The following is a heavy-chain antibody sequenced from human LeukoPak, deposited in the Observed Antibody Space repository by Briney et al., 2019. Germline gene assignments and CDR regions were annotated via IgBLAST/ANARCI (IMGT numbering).Heavy chain of an antibody. J-gene: IGHJ4*02. Sequence: GWSLRLSCVASGFSFSTSGMHWVRQSPGKGLDWVAFIRNDGNKKNYAESVKGRFTISRDNSRNTLYLQMDSLSAEDTAVYYCVKVDTWGQGTLVTVSS. CDR1: GFSFSTSG. D-gene: IGHD3-22*01. V-gene: IGHV3-30*02. CDR3: VKVDT. CDR2: IRNDGNKK.